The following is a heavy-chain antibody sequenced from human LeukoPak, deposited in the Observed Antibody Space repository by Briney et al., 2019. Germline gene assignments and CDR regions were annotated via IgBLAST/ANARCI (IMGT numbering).Heavy chain of an antibody. CDR2: IVPILGIA. D-gene: IGHD6-6*01. V-gene: IGHV1-69*04. J-gene: IGHJ4*02. CDR1: GGTFIIYA. Sequence: GASVTVSFKASGGTFIIYAISWVRQAPGQGGEWMGRIVPILGIANYAQKFQGRVTITADKSTSTAYMELSSLRSEDTAVYYCARDRREDSSSVDYWGQGTLVTVSS. CDR3: ARDRREDSSSVDY.